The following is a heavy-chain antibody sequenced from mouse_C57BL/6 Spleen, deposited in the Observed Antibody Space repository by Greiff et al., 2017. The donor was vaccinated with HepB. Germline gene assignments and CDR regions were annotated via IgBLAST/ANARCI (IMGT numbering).Heavy chain of an antibody. Sequence: QVQLQQPGAELVKPGASVKMFCKASGYTFTSYWITWVKQRPGQGLEWIGDIYPGSGSTYYNEKFKSKATLTVDTSSSTTYMQLSSLTSEDSAVYYCAGRSWSNWYFDVWGTGTTVTVSS. CDR3: AGRSWSNWYFDV. CDR2: IYPGSGST. J-gene: IGHJ1*03. CDR1: GYTFTSYW. V-gene: IGHV1-55*01. D-gene: IGHD5-1*01.